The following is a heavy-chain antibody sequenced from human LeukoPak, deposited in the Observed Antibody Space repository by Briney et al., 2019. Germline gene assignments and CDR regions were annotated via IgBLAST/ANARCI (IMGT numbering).Heavy chain of an antibody. D-gene: IGHD5-18*01. V-gene: IGHV4-34*01. CDR3: ARGMKSSWIQLWLLDY. Sequence: PSETLSLTCAVYGXSFSGYYGSWIRQPPGKGLEWIGEINHSGSTNYNPSLKSRVTISVDTSKNQFSLKLSSVTAADTAVYYCARGMKSSWIQLWLLDYWGQGTLVTVSS. CDR1: GXSFSGYY. CDR2: INHSGST. J-gene: IGHJ4*02.